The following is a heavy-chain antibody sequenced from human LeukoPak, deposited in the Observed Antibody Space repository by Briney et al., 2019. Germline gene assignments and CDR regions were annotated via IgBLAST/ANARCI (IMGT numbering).Heavy chain of an antibody. J-gene: IGHJ4*02. CDR3: ARDEHELLWFGELFLGY. Sequence: PGGSLRLSCAASGFTFSSYAMHWVRQAPGKGLEWVAVISYDGSNKYYADSVKGRFTISRDNSKNTLYLQMNSLRAEDTAVYYCARDEHELLWFGELFLGYWGQGTLVAVSS. V-gene: IGHV3-30-3*01. D-gene: IGHD3-10*01. CDR1: GFTFSSYA. CDR2: ISYDGSNK.